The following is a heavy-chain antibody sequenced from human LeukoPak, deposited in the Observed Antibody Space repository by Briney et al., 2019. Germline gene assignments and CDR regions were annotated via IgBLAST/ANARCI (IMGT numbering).Heavy chain of an antibody. CDR2: MNPNSGNT. CDR1: GYTFTSYD. CDR3: ARGRSKYCSGGSCYFDY. D-gene: IGHD2-15*01. V-gene: IGHV1-8*01. J-gene: IGHJ4*02. Sequence: ASVKVSCKASGYTFTSYDINWVRQATGQGLEWMGWMNPNSGNTGYAQKFQGRVTMTRNTSISTAYMELSSLRSEDTAVYYCARGRSKYCSGGSCYFDYWGQGTLVTVSS.